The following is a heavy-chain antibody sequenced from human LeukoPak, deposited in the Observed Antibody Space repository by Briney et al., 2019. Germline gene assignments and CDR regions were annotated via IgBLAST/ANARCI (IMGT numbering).Heavy chain of an antibody. J-gene: IGHJ3*02. Sequence: ASVKVSCKASGYTFTGYYMHWVRQGPGQGLEWMGWINPNSGGTNYAQKFQGRVTMTRDTSISTAYMELSRLRSDDTAVYYCARDLVVVPAAISFDIWGQGTMVTDSS. D-gene: IGHD2-2*01. V-gene: IGHV1-2*02. CDR1: GYTFTGYY. CDR2: INPNSGGT. CDR3: ARDLVVVPAAISFDI.